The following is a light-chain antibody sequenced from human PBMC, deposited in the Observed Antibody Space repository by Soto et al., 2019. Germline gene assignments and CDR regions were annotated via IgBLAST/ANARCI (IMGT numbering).Light chain of an antibody. J-gene: IGLJ1*01. CDR2: ANT. CDR3: QSYGSALSAFV. V-gene: IGLV1-40*01. Sequence: QSVLTQPPSVSGAPGQGVTISCTGSSSNIGGPYDVHWYQHLPETAPQLLIYANTNRPSGVPDRRSGSKSGTSASLAITGGQADDEADYYCQSYGSALSAFVFGTGTKVTVL. CDR1: SSNIGGPYD.